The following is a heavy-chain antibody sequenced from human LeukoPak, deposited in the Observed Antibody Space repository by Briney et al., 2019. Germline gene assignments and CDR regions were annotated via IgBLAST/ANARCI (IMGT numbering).Heavy chain of an antibody. V-gene: IGHV4-59*01. J-gene: IGHJ3*02. CDR3: ARGGYCSSSSCYGDDAFDI. D-gene: IGHD2-2*01. CDR2: IYYSGST. CDR1: GGSISNYY. Sequence: SETLSLTCTVSGGSISNYYWSWIRQSPGECLEWIGYIYYSGSTNYNPSLMSRVTISVDTPRNQFSLRLSSVTAADTAMYYCARGGYCSSSSCYGDDAFDIWGQGTMVTVSS.